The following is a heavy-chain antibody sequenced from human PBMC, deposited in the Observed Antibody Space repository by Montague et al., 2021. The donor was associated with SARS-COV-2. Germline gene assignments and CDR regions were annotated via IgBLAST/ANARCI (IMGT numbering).Heavy chain of an antibody. CDR3: ARGTGYDYYFDC. J-gene: IGHJ4*02. D-gene: IGHD5-12*01. CDR1: GGSISDYY. V-gene: IGHV4-59*01. Sequence: SETLSPTRSPSGGSISDYYWNWIRQPPGKGLEWIGYIYYNTGNTXYNPSRQSRVTISLDTSKNQFSLNLRSVTAADTALYFCARGTGYDYYFDCWGLGTLVTVSS. CDR2: IYYNTGNT.